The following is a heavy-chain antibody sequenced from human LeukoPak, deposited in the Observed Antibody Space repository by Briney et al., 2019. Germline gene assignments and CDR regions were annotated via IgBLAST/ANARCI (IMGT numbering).Heavy chain of an antibody. Sequence: PSGGSLRLSCAASGFTFSSYAMSWVRQAPGKGLEWVSAISGSGGSTYYADSVKGRFTISRDNSKNTLYLQMNSLRAEDTAVYYCAKDGSHLLWFGEGYFDYWGQGTLVTVSS. J-gene: IGHJ4*02. D-gene: IGHD3-10*01. CDR2: ISGSGGST. V-gene: IGHV3-23*01. CDR1: GFTFSSYA. CDR3: AKDGSHLLWFGEGYFDY.